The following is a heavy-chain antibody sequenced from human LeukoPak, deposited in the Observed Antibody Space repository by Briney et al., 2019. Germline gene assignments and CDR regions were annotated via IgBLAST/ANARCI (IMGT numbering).Heavy chain of an antibody. CDR3: ARGTGSTMIAFDI. D-gene: IGHD3-22*01. CDR2: IYYSGTT. CDR1: GGSISSYY. J-gene: IGHJ3*02. Sequence: SETLSLTCTVSGGSISSYYWSWIRQPPGKGLEWIGYIYYSGTTNYNPSLKSRVTISVDTSKNQFSLKLSSVTAADTAVYYCARGTGSTMIAFDIWGQGTMVTVSS. V-gene: IGHV4-59*01.